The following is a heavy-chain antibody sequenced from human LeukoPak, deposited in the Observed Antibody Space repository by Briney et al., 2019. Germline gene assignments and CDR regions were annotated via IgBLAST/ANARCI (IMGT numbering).Heavy chain of an antibody. V-gene: IGHV1-69*13. CDR1: GGTFSSYA. D-gene: IGHD2-2*01. CDR2: IIPIFGTA. J-gene: IGHJ3*02. Sequence: ASVKVSCKASGGTFSSYAISWVRQAPGQGLEWMGGIIPIFGTANYAQKFQGRVTITADESTSTAYMELSSLRSGDTAVYYCARDRVIVVVPAATGAETFDIWGQGTMVTVSS. CDR3: ARDRVIVVVPAATGAETFDI.